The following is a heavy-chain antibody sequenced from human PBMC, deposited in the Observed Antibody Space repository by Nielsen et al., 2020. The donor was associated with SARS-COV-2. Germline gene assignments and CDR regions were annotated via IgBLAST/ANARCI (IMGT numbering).Heavy chain of an antibody. J-gene: IGHJ5*02. CDR3: ATGTVVRGERPNWFDP. CDR1: GYTLTELS. V-gene: IGHV1-24*01. CDR2: LDPEDGET. Sequence: ASVKVSCKVSGYTLTELSMHWVRQAPGKGLEWMGGLDPEDGETIYAQKFQGRVTMTEDTSTDTAYMELSSLRSEDTAVYYCATGTVVRGERPNWFDPWGQGTLVTVSS. D-gene: IGHD3-10*01.